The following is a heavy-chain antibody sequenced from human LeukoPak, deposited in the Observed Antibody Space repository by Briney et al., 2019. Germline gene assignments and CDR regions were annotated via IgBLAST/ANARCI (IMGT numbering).Heavy chain of an antibody. D-gene: IGHD3-22*01. CDR1: GGSISSYY. V-gene: IGHV4-59*01. J-gene: IGHJ4*02. CDR2: IYYSGST. Sequence: SQTLSLTCTVSGGSISSYYWSWIRQPPGKGLEWIGYIYYSGSTNYNPSLKSRVTISVDTSKNQFSLKLSSVTAADTAVYYCAREMWDGDSSGYYARFDYWGQGTLVTVSS. CDR3: AREMWDGDSSGYYARFDY.